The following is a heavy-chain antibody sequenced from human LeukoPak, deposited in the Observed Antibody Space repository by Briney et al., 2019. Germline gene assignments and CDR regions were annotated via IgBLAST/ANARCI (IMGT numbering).Heavy chain of an antibody. D-gene: IGHD7-27*01. CDR3: VKNWGAVSGWYFDL. CDR1: GFTFSTYG. Sequence: PGGSLRLSCAASGFTFSTYGIHWVRQAPGKGLEWVAVILYDGSNEYYADSVKGRFTVSRDNPKNTLYLQMNSLRVEDTAVYYCVKNWGAVSGWYFDLWGRGTLVTVSS. CDR2: ILYDGSNE. J-gene: IGHJ2*01. V-gene: IGHV3-30*18.